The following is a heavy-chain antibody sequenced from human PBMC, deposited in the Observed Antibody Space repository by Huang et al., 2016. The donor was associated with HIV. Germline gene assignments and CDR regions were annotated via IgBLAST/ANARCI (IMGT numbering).Heavy chain of an antibody. CDR1: GFTFSSYA. D-gene: IGHD6-19*01. Sequence: EVQLLESGGGLVQPGGSLRLSCAASGFTFSSYAMSWVRQAQGKGLEGVSASSGSGGRTYDEDTVKGRFTISRDKSKNTLDLQMNSLRAEDTAVYYCAKQSSGWYVSADAFDIWGQGTMVTVSS. CDR2: SSGSGGRT. J-gene: IGHJ3*02. V-gene: IGHV3-23*01. CDR3: AKQSSGWYVSADAFDI.